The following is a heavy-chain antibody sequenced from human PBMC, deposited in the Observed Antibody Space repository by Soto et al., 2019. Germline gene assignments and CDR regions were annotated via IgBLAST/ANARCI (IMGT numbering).Heavy chain of an antibody. CDR1: GGTFSSYA. CDR2: IIPIFGTA. V-gene: IGHV1-69*01. Sequence: QVQLVQSGAEVKKPGSSVKVSCQASGGTFSSYAISWVRQAPGQGLEWMGGIIPIFGTANYAQKFQGRVTLTADESTSTAYMELSGLRSEDTAVYYCARDRAKHSSSWYWFDPWGQGTLVTVSS. CDR3: ARDRAKHSSSWYWFDP. D-gene: IGHD6-13*01. J-gene: IGHJ5*02.